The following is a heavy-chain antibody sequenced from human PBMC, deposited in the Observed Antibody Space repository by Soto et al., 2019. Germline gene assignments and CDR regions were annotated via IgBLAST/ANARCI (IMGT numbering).Heavy chain of an antibody. J-gene: IGHJ4*02. CDR3: ARDFDSLNDY. CDR2: INSDGSST. Sequence: GGSLRLSCAASGFTFSSYWMHWVRQAPGKGPVWVSRINSDGSSTSYADSVKGRFTISRDNAKNTLYLQMNSLRAEDTAVYYCARDFDSLNDYCGQGTLVTVSS. V-gene: IGHV3-74*01. D-gene: IGHD3-22*01. CDR1: GFTFSSYW.